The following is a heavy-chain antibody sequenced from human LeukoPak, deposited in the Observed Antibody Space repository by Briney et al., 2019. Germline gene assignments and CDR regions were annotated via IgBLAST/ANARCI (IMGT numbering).Heavy chain of an antibody. Sequence: GGSLRLSCAASGFSVSSNYMSWVRQAPGKGLERVSVIYSGGYTYYADSVKGRFTISRDNSKNTVYLQMNSLRAEDTAIYYCARDEAFDIWGQGTMVTVSS. CDR1: GFSVSSNY. J-gene: IGHJ3*02. V-gene: IGHV3-53*01. CDR3: ARDEAFDI. CDR2: IYSGGYT.